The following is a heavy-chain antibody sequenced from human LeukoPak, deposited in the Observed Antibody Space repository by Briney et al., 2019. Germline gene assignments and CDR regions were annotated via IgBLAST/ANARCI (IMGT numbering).Heavy chain of an antibody. CDR3: AREVRHYYGSGSYYYFDY. J-gene: IGHJ4*02. CDR1: GDSVSTNNVA. CDR2: TYFRSKWYN. D-gene: IGHD3-10*01. Sequence: SQTLSLTCAISGDSVSTNNVAWNWLRQSPSRGLEWLASTYFRSKWYNDYAVSVRSRITINPDTSKNQFSLQLNSVTPEDTAVYYCAREVRHYYGSGSYYYFDYWGQGTLVTVSS. V-gene: IGHV6-1*01.